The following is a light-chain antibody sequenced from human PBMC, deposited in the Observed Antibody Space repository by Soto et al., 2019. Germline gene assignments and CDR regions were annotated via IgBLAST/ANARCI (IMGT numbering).Light chain of an antibody. V-gene: IGKV3-11*01. CDR2: DAS. Sequence: EIVLTQSPATLSLSPGARATLSCRASQSVSSYLAWYQQKPGQAPRLLIYDASNRATGIPARFSGSESGTDFTLTISSLEPEDFAVYYCQQRSNWPITFGQGTRLEIK. CDR1: QSVSSY. J-gene: IGKJ5*01. CDR3: QQRSNWPIT.